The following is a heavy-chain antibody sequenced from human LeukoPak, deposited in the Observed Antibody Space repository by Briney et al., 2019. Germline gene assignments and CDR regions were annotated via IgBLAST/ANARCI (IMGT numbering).Heavy chain of an antibody. CDR1: GFTFSGSD. CDR2: IGTTSNNYAT. CDR3: TAYTSGHY. J-gene: IGHJ4*02. D-gene: IGHD6-19*01. V-gene: IGHV3-73*01. Sequence: GGSLRLSCAASGFTFSGSDIHWVRQASGKGQEWVGRIGTTSNNYATAYAASVKGRFAISRDASENTAYLQMNSLKIDDAAVYYCTAYTSGHYWGQGTLVTVSS.